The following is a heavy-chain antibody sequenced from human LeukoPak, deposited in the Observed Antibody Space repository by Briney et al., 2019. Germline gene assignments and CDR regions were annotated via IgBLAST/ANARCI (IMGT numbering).Heavy chain of an antibody. Sequence: ASVKVSCKASGYTFTGYYMHWVRQAPGQGLEWMGWINPNSGGTNYAQKFQGRVTMTRDTSISTAYMELSRLRSDDTAGYYCARDHPPYCSSTSCYGEGAFAFDIWGQGTMVTVSS. CDR1: GYTFTGYY. J-gene: IGHJ3*02. CDR3: ARDHPPYCSSTSCYGEGAFAFDI. D-gene: IGHD2-2*01. CDR2: INPNSGGT. V-gene: IGHV1-2*02.